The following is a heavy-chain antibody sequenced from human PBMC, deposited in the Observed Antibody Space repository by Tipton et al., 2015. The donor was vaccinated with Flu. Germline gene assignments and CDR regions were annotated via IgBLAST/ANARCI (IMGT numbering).Heavy chain of an antibody. CDR3: VRRSGACADQEGACWWYFDL. CDR2: MHYSGGS. Sequence: GLVKPSETLSLTCIVSGASVRSSTYYWGFIRQPPGKGLEWIGNMHYSGGSYYNPSLKSRVIISVDTSKSQFSLTLSSVTAAESALYYCVRRSGACADQEGACWWYFDLWGRGTLVTVSS. CDR1: GASVRSSTYY. J-gene: IGHJ2*01. D-gene: IGHD3-3*01. V-gene: IGHV4-39*07.